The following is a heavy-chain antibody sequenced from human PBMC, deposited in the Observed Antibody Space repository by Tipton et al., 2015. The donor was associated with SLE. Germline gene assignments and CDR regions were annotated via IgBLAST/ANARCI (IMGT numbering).Heavy chain of an antibody. CDR2: IIPIFGTA. V-gene: IGHV1-69*01. J-gene: IGHJ4*02. D-gene: IGHD1-26*01. CDR1: GGTFSSYT. CDR3: ARGWTEVGATPSPYVY. Sequence: QVQLVQSGAEVKKPGSSVKVSCKASGGTFSSYTINWVRQAPGQGLEWMGGIIPIFGTANYAQKFQDRVTITTDESTSTAYMELSSLRSEDTAVYYCARGWTEVGATPSPYVYWGQGPLVTVSS.